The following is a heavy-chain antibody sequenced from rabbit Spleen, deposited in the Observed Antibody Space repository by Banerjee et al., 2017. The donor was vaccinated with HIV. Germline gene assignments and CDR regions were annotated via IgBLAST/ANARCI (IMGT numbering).Heavy chain of an antibody. CDR2: IDAGSSGST. CDR3: ARDTGSSFSTYGMDL. D-gene: IGHD8-1*01. Sequence: QSLEESGGDLVKPGASLTLTCTASGFSFSSTYYMCWVRQAPGKGLEWIACIDAGSSGSTYYASWAKGRFTISKTSSTTVTLQMTSLTAADTATYFCARDTGSSFSTYGMDLWGQGTLVTV. V-gene: IGHV1S40*01. J-gene: IGHJ6*01. CDR1: GFSFSSTYY.